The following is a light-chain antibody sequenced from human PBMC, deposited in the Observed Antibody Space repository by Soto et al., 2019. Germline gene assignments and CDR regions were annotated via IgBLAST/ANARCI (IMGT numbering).Light chain of an antibody. CDR1: QGITSF. V-gene: IGKV1-9*01. CDR3: QQLNSYPLT. CDR2: TAS. Sequence: DIQLTQSPSFLSASVGDRVSITCRASQGITSFLAWYQQIPGKAPKLLIYTASTLQSGVPPRFSGSGSGTEFTRPISSLQPEDFGTYSCQQLNSYPLTFGGGTRVAIQ. J-gene: IGKJ4*01.